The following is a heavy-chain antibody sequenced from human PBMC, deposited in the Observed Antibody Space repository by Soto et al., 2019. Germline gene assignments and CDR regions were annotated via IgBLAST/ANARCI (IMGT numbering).Heavy chain of an antibody. Sequence: GGSLRLSCAASGFTFSSYAMSWVRQAPGKGLEWVSAISGSGGSTYYADSVKGRFTISRDNSKNTLYLQMNSLRAEDTAVYYRAEVGATPGYFDYWGQGTLVTVSS. CDR2: ISGSGGST. CDR3: AEVGATPGYFDY. V-gene: IGHV3-23*01. CDR1: GFTFSSYA. J-gene: IGHJ4*02. D-gene: IGHD1-26*01.